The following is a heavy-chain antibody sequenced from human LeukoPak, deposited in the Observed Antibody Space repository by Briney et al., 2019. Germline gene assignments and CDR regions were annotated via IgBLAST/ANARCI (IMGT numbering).Heavy chain of an antibody. J-gene: IGHJ4*02. CDR1: GYSISSGYY. Sequence: SETLSLTCTVSGYSISSGYYWAWIRQPPGKGLEWIGEINHSGSTNYNPSLKSRVTISVDTSKNQFSLKLSSVTAADTAVYYCAIPDYGSGSYSLRYWGQGTLVTVSS. V-gene: IGHV4-38-2*02. D-gene: IGHD3-10*01. CDR3: AIPDYGSGSYSLRY. CDR2: INHSGST.